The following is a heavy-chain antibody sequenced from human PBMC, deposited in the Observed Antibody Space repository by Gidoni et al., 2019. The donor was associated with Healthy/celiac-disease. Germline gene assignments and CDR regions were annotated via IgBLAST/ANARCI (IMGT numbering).Heavy chain of an antibody. V-gene: IGHV1-8*01. CDR2: MNPNSGNT. Sequence: QVQLVQSGAEVKKPGASVKVSCTASGYTFTSYDINWVRQATGQGLEWMGWMNPNSGNTGYAQKFQGRVTMTRNTSISTAYMELSSLRSEDTAVYYCARGGWELLVVAVLGYYFDYWGQGTLVTVSS. CDR1: GYTFTSYD. CDR3: ARGGWELLVVAVLGYYFDY. J-gene: IGHJ4*02. D-gene: IGHD1-26*01.